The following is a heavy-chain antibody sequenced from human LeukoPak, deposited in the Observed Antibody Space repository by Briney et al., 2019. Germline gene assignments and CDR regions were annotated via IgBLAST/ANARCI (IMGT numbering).Heavy chain of an antibody. V-gene: IGHV4-61*02. J-gene: IGHJ4*02. CDR2: IYTSGST. CDR3: ARDRFVDYYDSSGYQPLYY. CDR1: GGSISSGSYY. D-gene: IGHD3-22*01. Sequence: NPSQTLSLTCTVSGGSISSGSYYWRWIRQPAGKGLEWIGRIYTSGSTNYNPSLKSRVTISVDTSKNQFSLKLSSVTAADTDLYYCARDRFVDYYDSSGYQPLYYWGQGPLVTVSS.